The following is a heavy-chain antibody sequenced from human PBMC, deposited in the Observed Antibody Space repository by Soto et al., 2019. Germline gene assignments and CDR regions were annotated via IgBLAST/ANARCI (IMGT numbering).Heavy chain of an antibody. Sequence: QVQLVQSGAAVKKPGASVKVSCKASGYSFKTYGVGWVRQAPGQGLEWRGWINPSNGNTYYAQKFQGRVTVTTDTRTSRGHREVTSLISAGTGVYYCAIVTRGEGWLPRDPFDYWGQGTQVSV. CDR1: GYSFKTYG. CDR3: AIVTRGEGWLPRDPFDY. J-gene: IGHJ4*02. CDR2: INPSNGNT. D-gene: IGHD5-12*01. V-gene: IGHV1-18*01.